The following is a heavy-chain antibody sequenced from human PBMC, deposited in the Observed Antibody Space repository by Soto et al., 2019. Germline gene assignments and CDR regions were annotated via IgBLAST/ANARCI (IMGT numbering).Heavy chain of an antibody. CDR3: ARGEVSTYYYGSGSYSPFDY. D-gene: IGHD3-10*01. J-gene: IGHJ4*02. V-gene: IGHV4-61*01. CDR2: IYYSGST. CDR1: GGSVSSGSYY. Sequence: PSETLSLTCTISGGSVSSGSYYWSWIRQPPGKGLEWIGYIYYSGSTNYNPSLKSRVTISVDTSKNQFSLKLSSVTAADTAVYYCARGEVSTYYYGSGSYSPFDYWGQGTLVTVSS.